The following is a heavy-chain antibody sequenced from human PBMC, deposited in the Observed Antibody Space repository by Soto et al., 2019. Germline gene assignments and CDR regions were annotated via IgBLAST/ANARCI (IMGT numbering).Heavy chain of an antibody. Sequence: SLRLSCAASGFTFSSYWMSWVRQAPGKGLEWVANIKQDGSEKYYVDSVKGRFTISRDDAKNSLYLQMNSLRAEDTAVYYCARESRLLTAGTSKPTYYYYGMDVWGQGTTVTVSS. CDR3: ARESRLLTAGTSKPTYYYYGMDV. J-gene: IGHJ6*02. CDR2: IKQDGSEK. CDR1: GFTFSSYW. V-gene: IGHV3-7*05. D-gene: IGHD6-13*01.